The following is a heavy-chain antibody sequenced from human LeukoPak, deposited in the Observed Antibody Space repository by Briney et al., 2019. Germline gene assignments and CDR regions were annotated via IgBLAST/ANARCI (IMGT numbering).Heavy chain of an antibody. Sequence: ASVTVSCKASASTFSTYAIHWVRQAPGQGLEWMGWISTGNGITRYSKAFQDRVTITRDTSASTVYMEVRGLRSEDMAVYYCARENYYRIGRFDRAYLDDWGQGTLVTVSS. CDR1: ASTFSTYA. CDR3: ARENYYRIGRFDRAYLDD. D-gene: IGHD3-10*01. V-gene: IGHV1-3*03. CDR2: ISTGNGIT. J-gene: IGHJ4*02.